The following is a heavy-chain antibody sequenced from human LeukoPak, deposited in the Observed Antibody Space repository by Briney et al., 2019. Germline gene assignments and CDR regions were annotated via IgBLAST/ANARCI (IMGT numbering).Heavy chain of an antibody. Sequence: SETLSLTCTVSGGSISSYYWSWIRQPPGKGLEWIGYIYYSGSTNYNPSLKSRVTISVDTSKNQFSLKLSSVTAADTAVYYCARGARVVTFDYWGQGTVVTVSS. CDR1: GGSISSYY. V-gene: IGHV4-59*01. J-gene: IGHJ4*02. CDR3: ARGARVVTFDY. D-gene: IGHD2-21*02. CDR2: IYYSGST.